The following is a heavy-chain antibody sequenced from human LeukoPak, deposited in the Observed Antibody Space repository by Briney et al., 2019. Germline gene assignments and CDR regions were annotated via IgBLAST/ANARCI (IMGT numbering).Heavy chain of an antibody. D-gene: IGHD6-13*01. CDR3: ARDGGLLAAGNFDY. Sequence: GGSLRLSCAASGFTFSSYSMNWVRQAPGNGLEWVSSISSSSSYIYYADSVKGRFTISRDNAKNSLYLQMNSLRAEDTAVYYCARDGGLLAAGNFDYWGQGTLVTVSS. CDR1: GFTFSSYS. J-gene: IGHJ4*02. V-gene: IGHV3-21*01. CDR2: ISSSSSYI.